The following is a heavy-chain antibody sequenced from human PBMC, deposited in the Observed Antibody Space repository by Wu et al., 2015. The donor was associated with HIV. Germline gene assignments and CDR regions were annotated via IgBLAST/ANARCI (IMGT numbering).Heavy chain of an antibody. D-gene: IGHD6-19*01. V-gene: IGHV1-2*02. CDR3: ARALRPVADALELDY. J-gene: IGHJ4*02. Sequence: QVHLVQSGAEVKKPGASVKVSCKASGYSFSDFHMHWVRQAPGQGLEWMGWINRNSGGTTFAQKFQGRVTMTRDTSINTVFMELSGLRFDDTAVYYCARALRPVADALELDYWGQGTLVTVSS. CDR2: INRNSGGT. CDR1: GYSFSDFH.